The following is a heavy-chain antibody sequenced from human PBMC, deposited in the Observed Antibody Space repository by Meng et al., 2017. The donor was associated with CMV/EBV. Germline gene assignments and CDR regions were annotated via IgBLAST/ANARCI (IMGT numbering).Heavy chain of an antibody. Sequence: LSLTCTVSGYSISSGYYWGWIRQPPGKGLEWVAVISYDGSNKYYADSVKGRFTISRDNSKNTLYLQMNSLRAEDTAVYYCARAFNYWGQGTLVTVSS. CDR1: GYSISSGY. V-gene: IGHV3-30*03. J-gene: IGHJ4*02. CDR3: ARAFNY. CDR2: ISYDGSNK.